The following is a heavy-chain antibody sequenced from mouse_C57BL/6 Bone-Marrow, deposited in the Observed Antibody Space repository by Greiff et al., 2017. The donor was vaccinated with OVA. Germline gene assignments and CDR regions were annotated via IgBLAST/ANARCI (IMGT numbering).Heavy chain of an antibody. CDR3: ASSPLPLYAMDY. J-gene: IGHJ4*01. V-gene: IGHV14-2*01. CDR1: GFNIKDSY. CDR2: IDPEDGET. Sequence: EVQLQQSGAELVKPGASVKLSCTASGFNIKDSYMHWVKQRTEQGLEWIGRIDPEDGETKYAPNFQGKATITADTSSNTAYLQLSSLTSEDTAVYYCASSPLPLYAMDYWGQGTSVTVSS.